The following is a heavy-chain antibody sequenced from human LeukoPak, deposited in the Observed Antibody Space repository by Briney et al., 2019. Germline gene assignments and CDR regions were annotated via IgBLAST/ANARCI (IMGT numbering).Heavy chain of an antibody. Sequence: SETLSLTCTVSGGLISNGYYWGWIRQPLGKGLQWIGSVYHSGSTYYNPSLKSRVTISVDTPKRQFALKLTTVTVADTAVYYCSRISTVGAAAWGQGTLVTASS. D-gene: IGHD1-26*01. CDR1: GGLISNGYY. V-gene: IGHV4-39*01. CDR2: VYHSGST. CDR3: SRISTVGAAA. J-gene: IGHJ5*02.